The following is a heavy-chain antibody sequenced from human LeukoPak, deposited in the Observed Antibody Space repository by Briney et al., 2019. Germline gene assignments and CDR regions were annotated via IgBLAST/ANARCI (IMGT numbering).Heavy chain of an antibody. V-gene: IGHV3-23*01. J-gene: IGHJ6*03. Sequence: QSGGSLRLSCAASGFTFSTYGMSWVRQAPGKGLEWVSAIFYADSAKGRFTISRDNAKNSLYLQMNTLRAEDTALYFCAKGTQGYYYYMDVWGKGTTVTISS. CDR1: GFTFSTYG. CDR2: I. CDR3: AKGTQGYYYYMDV.